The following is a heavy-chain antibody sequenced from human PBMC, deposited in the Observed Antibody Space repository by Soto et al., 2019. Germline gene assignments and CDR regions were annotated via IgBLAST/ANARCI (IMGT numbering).Heavy chain of an antibody. V-gene: IGHV4-30-4*01. CDR1: GGSISSDHYH. J-gene: IGHJ6*02. D-gene: IGHD4-17*01. CDR3: VREDDGGDRDYYGLDV. Sequence: QVQLQESGPGLVRPSQTLSLTCTVSGGSISSDHYHWTWIRQTPVKGLEWIVYIHYSGSVYYNPSFQSRVTMSVDTSKNLFSLKLSSVTAADTAVYFCVREDDGGDRDYYGLDVWGQGTTVTVSS. CDR2: IHYSGSV.